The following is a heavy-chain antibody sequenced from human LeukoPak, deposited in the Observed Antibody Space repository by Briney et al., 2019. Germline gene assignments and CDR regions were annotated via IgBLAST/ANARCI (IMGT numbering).Heavy chain of an antibody. CDR2: VSSNGGST. CDR1: GFTFSSYA. V-gene: IGHV3-64*01. D-gene: IGHD5-18*01. CDR3: ARGGYSYGNPFDY. Sequence: GGSLRLSCAASGFTFSSYAMHWVRQAPGKGLDYVSAVSSNGGSTYYANSVKGRFTISRDNSKNTLYLQMGSLRAEDMAVYYCARGGYSYGNPFDYWGQGTLVTVSS. J-gene: IGHJ4*02.